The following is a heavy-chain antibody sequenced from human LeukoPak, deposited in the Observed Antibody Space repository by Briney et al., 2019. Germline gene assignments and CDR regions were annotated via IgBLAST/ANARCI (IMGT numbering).Heavy chain of an antibody. CDR1: GGSISSGGYS. CDR3: AAGFWSGYVPYFDY. CDR2: IYYSGST. V-gene: IGHV4-31*03. D-gene: IGHD3-3*01. Sequence: PSQTLSLACTVSGGSISSGGYSSSWIRQPPGKGLEWLGYIYYSGSTYYNPSRKSRVIISVDTSKNQVSLKLSSVTAADTAVYYCAAGFWSGYVPYFDYWGQGTLVTVSS. J-gene: IGHJ4*02.